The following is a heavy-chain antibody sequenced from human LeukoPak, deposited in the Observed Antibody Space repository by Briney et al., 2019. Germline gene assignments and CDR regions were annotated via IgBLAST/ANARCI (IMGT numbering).Heavy chain of an antibody. J-gene: IGHJ4*02. CDR2: ISYDGSNK. CDR3: ARDFAVLYYGFWSGDFDY. D-gene: IGHD3-3*01. V-gene: IGHV3-30-3*01. CDR1: GFTFSSYA. Sequence: KTGGSLRLSCAASGFTFSSYAMHWVRQAPGKGLEWVAVISYDGSNKYYADSVKGRFTISRDNSKNTLYLQMNSLRAEDTAVYYCARDFAVLYYGFWSGDFDYWGQGTLVTVSS.